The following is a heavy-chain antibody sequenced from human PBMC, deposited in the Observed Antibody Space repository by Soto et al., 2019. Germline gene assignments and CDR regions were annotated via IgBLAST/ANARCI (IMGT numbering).Heavy chain of an antibody. CDR2: ISYDGTEK. J-gene: IGHJ4*02. V-gene: IGHV3-30*18. Sequence: QVQLVESGGSVVQPGRSLRLSCTASGLILSRYGMHWVRQAPGKGLEWVAVISYDGTEKYYADSVKGRFTISRDNSNNTLYLQMHSLRPEDAALYYCAKGDDFRSGHFHYFDNWGQGTLVTVSS. CDR3: AKGDDFRSGHFHYFDN. CDR1: GLILSRYG. D-gene: IGHD3-3*01.